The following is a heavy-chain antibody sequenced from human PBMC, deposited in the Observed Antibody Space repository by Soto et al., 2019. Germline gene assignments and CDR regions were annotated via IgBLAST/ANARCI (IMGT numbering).Heavy chain of an antibody. Sequence: EVQLVESGGGLVKPGGSLRLSCAASGFTFSSYSMNWVRQAPGKGLEWVSSISSSSSYIYYADSVKGRFTISRDNAKNSLYLQMNSLRAEDTAVYYCERGDTAMDSVDYWGQGPLVTVSS. V-gene: IGHV3-21*01. J-gene: IGHJ4*02. D-gene: IGHD5-18*01. CDR1: GFTFSSYS. CDR2: ISSSSSYI. CDR3: ERGDTAMDSVDY.